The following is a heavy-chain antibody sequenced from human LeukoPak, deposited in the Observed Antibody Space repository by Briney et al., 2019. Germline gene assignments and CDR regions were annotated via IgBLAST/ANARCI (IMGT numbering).Heavy chain of an antibody. J-gene: IGHJ4*02. Sequence: GSLRPSCAASGITFSRYGMHWVRQAPGKGLEWVGVIAYDGSDKYYADSVDGRYTISRDNSKHTLYLQMNSLIAEDTAVYYCARAAPGTLFDYWGQGTLVTVSS. CDR1: GITFSRYG. CDR2: IAYDGSDK. D-gene: IGHD6-13*01. CDR3: ARAAPGTLFDY. V-gene: IGHV3-33*05.